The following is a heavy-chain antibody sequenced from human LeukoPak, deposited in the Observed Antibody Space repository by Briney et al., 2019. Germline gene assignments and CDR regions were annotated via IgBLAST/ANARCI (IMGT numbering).Heavy chain of an antibody. V-gene: IGHV3-33*03. CDR2: ISNSGSYE. CDR1: GFTFSSYG. J-gene: IGHJ1*01. D-gene: IGHD1-26*01. Sequence: GGSLRLSCAASGFTFSSYGMHWVRQAPGKGLEWVAVISNSGSYEYYADPVKGRFTISRDNSKNSLYLQMNNLRADDTAVYFSPIPARGSGSLLIENWGQGGLVTVSS. CDR3: PIPARGSGSLLIEN.